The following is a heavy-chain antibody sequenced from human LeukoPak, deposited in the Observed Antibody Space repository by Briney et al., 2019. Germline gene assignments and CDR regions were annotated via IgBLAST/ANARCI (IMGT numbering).Heavy chain of an antibody. J-gene: IGHJ4*02. D-gene: IGHD2-21*02. CDR3: ARDGGLLPDN. V-gene: IGHV3-74*01. CDR1: GYPFSTYW. CDR2: ISPDGSSR. Sequence: GGSLRLSCAASGYPFSTYWMHWVRHPPEKALVWVSRISPDGSSRSYADSVKGRFIISRDNAKNTLSLQMNSLTAEDTAVYYCARDGGLLPDNWGKGTLVTVSS.